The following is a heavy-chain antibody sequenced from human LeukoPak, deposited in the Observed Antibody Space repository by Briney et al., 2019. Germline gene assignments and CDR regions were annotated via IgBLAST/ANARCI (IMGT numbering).Heavy chain of an antibody. CDR1: GGTFSSYA. V-gene: IGHV1-69*13. Sequence: SVKVSCKASGGTFSSYAISWVRQAPGQGREWMGGVIPIFGTANYAQKFQGRVTITAAESTRPAHMELSRLRSEDTAVYYCARRVSYYFDYWGQGTLVTVSS. CDR2: VIPIFGTA. J-gene: IGHJ4*02. CDR3: ARRVSYYFDY.